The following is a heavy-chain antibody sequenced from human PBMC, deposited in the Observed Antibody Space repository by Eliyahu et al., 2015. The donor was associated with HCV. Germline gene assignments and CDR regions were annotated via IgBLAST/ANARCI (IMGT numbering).Heavy chain of an antibody. J-gene: IGHJ5*02. CDR3: ASGGGGIAVAGTGGWFDP. CDR2: IHYSGST. D-gene: IGHD6-19*01. CDR1: GXSITTYY. V-gene: IGHV4-59*01. Sequence: QVQLQESGPGLVKPSETLSLTCTVSGXSITTYYWXWIRPPPGKGLEXIGXIHYSGSTHYNPPLKSRVTISLDTSKNQFSLNLTSVTAADTAVYYCASGGGGIAVAGTGGWFDPWGQGTLVTVSS.